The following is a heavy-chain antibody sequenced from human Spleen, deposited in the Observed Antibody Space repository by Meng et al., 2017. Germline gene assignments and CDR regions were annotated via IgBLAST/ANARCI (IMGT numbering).Heavy chain of an antibody. Sequence: QVQLQQWGAGLLKPSETLSLTCAVYGGSFSGYYWSWIRQPPGKGLEWIGEINHSGSTNYNPSLKSRVTISVDTSKNQFSLKLSSVTAADTAVYYCAKHGVWLIWVANWGQGTLVTVSS. CDR1: GGSFSGYY. CDR3: AKHGVWLIWVAN. D-gene: IGHD6-19*01. V-gene: IGHV4-34*01. J-gene: IGHJ4*02. CDR2: INHSGST.